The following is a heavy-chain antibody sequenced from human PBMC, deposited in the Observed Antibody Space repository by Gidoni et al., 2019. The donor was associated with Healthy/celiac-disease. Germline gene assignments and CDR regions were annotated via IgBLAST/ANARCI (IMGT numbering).Heavy chain of an antibody. V-gene: IGHV1-46*01. D-gene: IGHD6-19*01. CDR1: GYTFTSYY. Sequence: QVQLVQSGAEVKKPGASVKVSCKASGYTFTSYYIHWVRQAPGQGLEWMGIINPSGGSTSYAQKFQGRVTMTRDTSTSTFYMELSSLRSEDTAVYYCARDRPPVIAVAGIDYWGQGTLVTVSS. CDR3: ARDRPPVIAVAGIDY. J-gene: IGHJ4*02. CDR2: INPSGGST.